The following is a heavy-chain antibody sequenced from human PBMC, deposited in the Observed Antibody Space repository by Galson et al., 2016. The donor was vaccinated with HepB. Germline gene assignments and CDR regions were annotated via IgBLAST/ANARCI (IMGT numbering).Heavy chain of an antibody. D-gene: IGHD2-15*01. CDR1: GGSICSGGYY. V-gene: IGHV4-31*03. J-gene: IGHJ5*02. Sequence: TLSLTCTVSGGSICSGGYYWSWIRQHPGKGLEWIGYIYYSGSTYCNPSLKSRVTISVDTSKNQFSLKLTSVTAADTAVYFCARRRVVFALGWFDPWGQGTLVTVSS. CDR3: ARRRVVFALGWFDP. CDR2: IYYSGST.